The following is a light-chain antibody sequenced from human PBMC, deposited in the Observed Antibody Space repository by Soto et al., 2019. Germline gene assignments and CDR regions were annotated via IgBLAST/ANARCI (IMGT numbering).Light chain of an antibody. CDR3: QQYDRFSWT. Sequence: DIQMSQSPSALSATVGDRGTITCRASQSISSWLAWYQQKPGKAPKLLIYKASSLESGVPSRFSGSGSGTEFTLTISSLQPDDFATYYCQQYDRFSWTFGQGTKVDIK. CDR1: QSISSW. J-gene: IGKJ1*01. CDR2: KAS. V-gene: IGKV1-5*03.